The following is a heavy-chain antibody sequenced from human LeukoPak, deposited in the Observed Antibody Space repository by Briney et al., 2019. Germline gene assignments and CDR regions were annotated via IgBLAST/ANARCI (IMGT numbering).Heavy chain of an antibody. CDR1: GFTFSSYA. D-gene: IGHD2-2*01. J-gene: IGHJ4*02. CDR2: ISYDGSNK. CDR3: ARARYQLPRPGFGGSVAGSTYFDY. Sequence: GGSLRLSCAASGFTFSSYAMHWVRQAPGKGLEWVAVISYDGSNKYYADSVKGRFTISGDNSKNTLYLQMNSLRAEDTAVYYCARARYQLPRPGFGGSVAGSTYFDYWGQGTLVTVSS. V-gene: IGHV3-30*04.